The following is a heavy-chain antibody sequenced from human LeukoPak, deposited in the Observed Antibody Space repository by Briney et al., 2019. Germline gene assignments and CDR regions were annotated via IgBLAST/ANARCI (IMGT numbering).Heavy chain of an antibody. Sequence: GASVKVSCKASGGTFSSYAISWVRQAPGQGLEWMGRIIPILGIANYAQKFQGRVTITADKSTSTAYMELSSLRSEDTAVYYCGEHPQGGVAATLDPWGQGTLVTVSS. D-gene: IGHD2-15*01. J-gene: IGHJ5*02. CDR1: GGTFSSYA. CDR2: IIPILGIA. V-gene: IGHV1-69*04. CDR3: GEHPQGGVAATLDP.